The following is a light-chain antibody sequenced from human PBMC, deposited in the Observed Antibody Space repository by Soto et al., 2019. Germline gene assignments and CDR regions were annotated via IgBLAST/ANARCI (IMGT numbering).Light chain of an antibody. V-gene: IGKV1-39*01. CDR3: QQSYNTPVT. CDR1: QTISSW. CDR2: AAS. Sequence: IQMTQSPSTLSVSVVDRVTIPCMASQTISSWLAWYQQKPGKAPKLLIYAASNLQSGVPSRFSGSGSGTDFTLTITSLRPEDFATYWCQQSYNTPVTFGQGTRLEIK. J-gene: IGKJ5*01.